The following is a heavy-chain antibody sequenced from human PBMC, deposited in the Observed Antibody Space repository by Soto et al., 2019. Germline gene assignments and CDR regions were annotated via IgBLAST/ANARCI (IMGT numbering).Heavy chain of an antibody. CDR1: GFAFSSYG. J-gene: IGHJ4*02. V-gene: IGHV3-30*03. CDR3: VSDRGYGHASVPYS. Sequence: QAQLVESGGGVVQPGRSLRLSCAAAGFAFSSYGMHWVRQAPGTGLEWVAVISYDGSLQYYADSVKGRFTISRDNSKNMVLLQMSSVTAEDTAVYYCVSDRGYGHASVPYSWGQGTLVSVSS. D-gene: IGHD5-18*01. CDR2: ISYDGSLQ.